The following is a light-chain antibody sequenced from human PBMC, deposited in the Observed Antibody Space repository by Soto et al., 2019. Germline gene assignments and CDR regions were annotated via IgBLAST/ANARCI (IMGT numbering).Light chain of an antibody. CDR1: ISDIGAYNY. CDR3: FSHRSGDSHV. V-gene: IGLV2-14*01. CDR2: GVT. J-gene: IGLJ1*01. Sequence: SPPSAVSGSPGQSIPISCTGTISDIGAYNYVSWYQQYPGKAPKLMIYGVTNRPSGVSNRFSGYKTGNTASLTISGLQAEDEADYYCFSHRSGDSHVFGTGTKVTV.